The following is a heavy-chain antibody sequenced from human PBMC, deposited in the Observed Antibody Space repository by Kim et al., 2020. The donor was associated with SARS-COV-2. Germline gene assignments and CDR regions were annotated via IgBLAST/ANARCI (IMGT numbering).Heavy chain of an antibody. CDR3: ARRAGQLGTPFDY. J-gene: IGHJ4*02. D-gene: IGHD6-13*01. CDR2: VSYTGTT. Sequence: SETLSLTCIVSGDSINGYYWSWIRQTPGKGLEWIGYVSYTGTTNYNPSLKSRATISVDTSKNQFSLELTSVTAADTAMYYCARRAGQLGTPFDYCGQGTL. V-gene: IGHV4-59*08. CDR1: GDSINGYY.